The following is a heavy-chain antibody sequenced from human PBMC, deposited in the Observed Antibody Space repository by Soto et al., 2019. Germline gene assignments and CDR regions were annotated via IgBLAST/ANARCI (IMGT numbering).Heavy chain of an antibody. V-gene: IGHV1-46*01. CDR2: INPSGGST. CDR1: GYTFTSYY. D-gene: IGHD2-2*02. CDR3: ASPVPAAILGGCASGMDV. Sequence: ASVKVSCKASGYTFTSYYMHWVRQAPGQGLEWMGIINPSGGSTSYAQKFQGRVTMTRDTSTSTVYMELSSLRSEDTAVYYCASPVPAAILGGCASGMDVWGQGTTVTVSS. J-gene: IGHJ6*02.